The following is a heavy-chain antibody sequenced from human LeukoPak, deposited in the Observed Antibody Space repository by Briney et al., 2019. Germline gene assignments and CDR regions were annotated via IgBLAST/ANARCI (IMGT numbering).Heavy chain of an antibody. Sequence: SGTLSLTCAAYGGSFSGYYWSWIRQPPGKGLEWIGEINHSGSTNYNPSLKSRVTISVDTSKNQFSLKLSSVTAADTAVYYCARGRGYSYGLEDYWGQGTLVTVSS. CDR1: GGSFSGYY. J-gene: IGHJ4*02. V-gene: IGHV4-34*01. CDR3: ARGRGYSYGLEDY. D-gene: IGHD5-18*01. CDR2: INHSGST.